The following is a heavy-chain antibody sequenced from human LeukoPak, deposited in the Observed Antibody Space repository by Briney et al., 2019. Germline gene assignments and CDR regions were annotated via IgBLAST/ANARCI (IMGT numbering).Heavy chain of an antibody. CDR3: AKDDFDY. Sequence: GGSLRLSCAASGFTFSSYGMHWVRQAPGRGLEWVTIIRYDGSNKYYADSVKGRFTISRDNSKNTLYLQMNSLRAEDTAMYYCAKDDFDYWGQGTLVTVSS. CDR1: GFTFSSYG. V-gene: IGHV3-30*02. J-gene: IGHJ4*02. CDR2: IRYDGSNK.